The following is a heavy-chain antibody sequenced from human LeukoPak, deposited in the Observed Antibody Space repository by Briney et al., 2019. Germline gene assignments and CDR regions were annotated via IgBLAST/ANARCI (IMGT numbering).Heavy chain of an antibody. CDR1: GFTFTSSA. J-gene: IGHJ4*01. D-gene: IGHD3-22*01. CDR3: AADHLHYDSSGSKEN. CDR2: IVVGSGNT. Sequence: SVKISCKASGFTFTSSAVQWVRQARGQRLEWIGWIVVGSGNTNYAQKFQERVTITRDMSTSTAYMELSSLRSEDTAVYYCAADHLHYDSSGSKENWGQGTLVTVSS. V-gene: IGHV1-58*01.